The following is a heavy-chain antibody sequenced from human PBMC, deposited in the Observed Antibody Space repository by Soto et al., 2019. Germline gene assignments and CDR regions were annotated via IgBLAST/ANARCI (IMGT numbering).Heavy chain of an antibody. D-gene: IGHD6-19*01. Sequence: QLQLQESGPGLVKPSETLSLACTVSGASISSESYYWGWIRQPPGKGLEWIGSIFHSGSTYYNPSRKSLIAISVDTSKNQMSLRLSSVIAADTAVYYCARYLWLNGGAPTDYWGQGTLVTVSS. CDR3: ARYLWLNGGAPTDY. J-gene: IGHJ4*02. CDR1: GASISSESYY. V-gene: IGHV4-39*01. CDR2: IFHSGST.